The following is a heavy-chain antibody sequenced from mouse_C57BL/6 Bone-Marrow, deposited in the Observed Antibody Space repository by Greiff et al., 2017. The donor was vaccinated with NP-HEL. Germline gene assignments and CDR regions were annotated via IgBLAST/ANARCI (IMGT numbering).Heavy chain of an antibody. CDR3: ARRFLRHAMDY. CDR2: IYPGSGNT. D-gene: IGHD1-2*01. J-gene: IGHJ4*01. V-gene: IGHV1-76*01. Sequence: QVQLQQSGAELVRPGASVKLSCKASGYTFTDYYINWVKQRPGQGLEWIARIYPGSGNTYYNEKFKGKATLTAEKSSSTAYMQLSSLTSEDSAVYFCARRFLRHAMDYWGQGTSVTVSS. CDR1: GYTFTDYY.